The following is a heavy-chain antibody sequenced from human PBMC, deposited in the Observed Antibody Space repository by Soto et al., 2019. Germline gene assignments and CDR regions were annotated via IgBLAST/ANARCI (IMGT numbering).Heavy chain of an antibody. Sequence: VGSLRLSCAASWFTVSSNYMSWVRQAPGKGLEWVSVIYSGGSTYYADSVKGRFTISRDNSKNTLYLQMNSLRAEDTAVYYCAASQPLTIFGEDYYYGMDVWGQGTTVTVSS. V-gene: IGHV3-53*01. CDR1: WFTVSSNY. D-gene: IGHD3-3*01. CDR3: AASQPLTIFGEDYYYGMDV. J-gene: IGHJ6*02. CDR2: IYSGGST.